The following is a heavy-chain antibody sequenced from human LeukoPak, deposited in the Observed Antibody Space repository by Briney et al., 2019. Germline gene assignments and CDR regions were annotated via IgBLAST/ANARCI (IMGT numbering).Heavy chain of an antibody. CDR1: GGSISSYY. D-gene: IGHD1-26*01. CDR3: ARGRIVGAKLFDY. Sequence: SETLSLTCTVSGGSISSYYWSWIRQPPGKGLEWIGYIYYSGSTNYNPSLKSRVTISVDTSKNQFSLKLSSVTAADTAVYYCARGRIVGAKLFDYWGQGTLVTVSS. V-gene: IGHV4-59*12. J-gene: IGHJ4*02. CDR2: IYYSGST.